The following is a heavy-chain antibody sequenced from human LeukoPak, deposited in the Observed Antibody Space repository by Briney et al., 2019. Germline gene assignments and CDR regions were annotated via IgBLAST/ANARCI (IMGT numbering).Heavy chain of an antibody. V-gene: IGHV3-73*01. J-gene: IGHJ5*02. D-gene: IGHD2-2*01. CDR3: TRHSEYTGYCSSTSCPPGNWFDP. CDR1: GFTFSGSA. Sequence: AGGSLRLSCAASGFTFSGSAMHWVRQASGKGLEWVGRIRSKANSYATAYAASVKGRFTISRDDSKNTAYLQMNSLKTEDTAAYYCTRHSEYTGYCSSTSCPPGNWFDPWGQGTLVTVSS. CDR2: IRSKANSYAT.